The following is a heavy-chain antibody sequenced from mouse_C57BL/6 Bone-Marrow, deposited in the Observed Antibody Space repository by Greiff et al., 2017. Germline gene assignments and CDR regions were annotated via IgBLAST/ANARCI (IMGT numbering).Heavy chain of an antibody. CDR1: GFTFSSYG. J-gene: IGHJ1*03. V-gene: IGHV5-6*01. Sequence: EVKVVESGGDLVKPGGSLKLSCAASGFTFSSYGMSWVRQTPDKRLEWVATISSGGSYTYYPDSVKGRFTISRDNAKNTLYLQMSSLKSEDTAMYYCARTTVVADWYFDVWGTGTTVTVSS. D-gene: IGHD1-1*01. CDR2: ISSGGSYT. CDR3: ARTTVVADWYFDV.